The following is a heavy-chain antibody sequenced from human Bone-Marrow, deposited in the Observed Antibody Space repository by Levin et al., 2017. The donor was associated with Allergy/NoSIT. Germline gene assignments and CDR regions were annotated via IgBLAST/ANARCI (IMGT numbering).Heavy chain of an antibody. Sequence: GESLKISCKASGYTFTSYGISWVRQAPGQGLEWMGWISAYNGNTNYAQKLQGRVTMTTDTSTSTAYMELRSLRSDDTAVYYCARDQARLERFDPWGQGTLVTVSS. V-gene: IGHV1-18*01. J-gene: IGHJ5*02. CDR3: ARDQARLERFDP. CDR2: ISAYNGNT. CDR1: GYTFTSYG.